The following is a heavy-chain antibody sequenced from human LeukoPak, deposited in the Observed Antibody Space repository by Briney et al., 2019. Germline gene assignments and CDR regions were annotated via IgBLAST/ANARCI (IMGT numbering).Heavy chain of an antibody. J-gene: IGHJ4*02. CDR3: ARVDYSYGYGYFDY. D-gene: IGHD5-18*01. CDR2: IYSGGST. CDR1: WFTVSSNF. Sequence: PGGSLRLSCAASWFTVSSNFLSWGRPAPGKGLGWVSVIYSGGSTYYADCVKGRFTISRDNSKNTLYLQMNSLRAEDTAVYYCARVDYSYGYGYFDYWGQGTLVTVSS. V-gene: IGHV3-53*01.